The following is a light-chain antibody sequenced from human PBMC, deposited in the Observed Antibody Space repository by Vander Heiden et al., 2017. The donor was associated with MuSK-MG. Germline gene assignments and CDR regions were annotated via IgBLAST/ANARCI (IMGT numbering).Light chain of an antibody. CDR3: LQDYDYPLT. V-gene: IGKV1-6*01. J-gene: IGKJ4*01. Sequence: AVQMTQSPSSLSASVGDRVTITCRASQGIRSDLGWYQQKPGKAPKLLIYAASILQSGVPSRFSGSGSGTDFTLTISSLQTEDFATYYCLQDYDYPLTFGGGTKVEIK. CDR2: AAS. CDR1: QGIRSD.